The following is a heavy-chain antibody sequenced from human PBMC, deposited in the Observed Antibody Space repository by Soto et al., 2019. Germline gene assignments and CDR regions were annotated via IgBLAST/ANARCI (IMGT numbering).Heavy chain of an antibody. J-gene: IGHJ6*03. V-gene: IGHV1-18*01. CDR1: GYTFTSYG. D-gene: IGHD2-2*01. CDR3: ARLYCSSTSCYEAYYYYMDV. CDR2: ISAYNGNT. Sequence: QVQLVQSGAEVKKPGASVKVSCKASGYTFTSYGISWVRQAPGQGLEWMGWISAYNGNTNYAQKLQGRVIMTTDTSTSTAYMELRSLRSHDTAVYYCARLYCSSTSCYEAYYYYMDVWGKGTTVTVSS.